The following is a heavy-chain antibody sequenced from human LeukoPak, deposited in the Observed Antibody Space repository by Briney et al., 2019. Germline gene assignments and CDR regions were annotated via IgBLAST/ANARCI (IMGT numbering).Heavy chain of an antibody. V-gene: IGHV3-48*01. CDR3: ARDGGSSWYGAFDI. CDR1: GFTFEDYS. CDR2: ISSSSSAI. D-gene: IGHD6-13*01. J-gene: IGHJ3*02. Sequence: PGGSLRLSCAASGFTFEDYSMNWVRQAPGKGLEWVSYISSSSSAIYYADSVKGRFTISRDNAKNSVYLQMNSLRAEDRAVNYCARDGGSSWYGAFDIWGQGTMVTVSS.